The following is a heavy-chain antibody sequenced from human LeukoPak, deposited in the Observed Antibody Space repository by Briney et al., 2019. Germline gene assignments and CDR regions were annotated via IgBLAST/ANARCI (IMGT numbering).Heavy chain of an antibody. V-gene: IGHV3-21*01. J-gene: IGHJ6*02. CDR2: ISSSSSYI. Sequence: GGSLRLPCAASGFTFSSYSMNWVRQAPGKGLEWVSSISSSSSYIYYADSVKGRFTISRDNAKNSLYLQMNSLRAEDTAVYYCARLYCSSTSCPRSMDVWGQGTTVTVSS. D-gene: IGHD2-2*01. CDR3: ARLYCSSTSCPRSMDV. CDR1: GFTFSSYS.